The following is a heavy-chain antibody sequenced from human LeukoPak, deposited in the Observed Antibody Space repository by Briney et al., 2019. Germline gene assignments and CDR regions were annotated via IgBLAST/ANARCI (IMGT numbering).Heavy chain of an antibody. Sequence: SQTLSLTCTVSGGSISSGSYYWSWIRQPAGKGLEWIGRIYTSGSTNYNPSLKSRVTISVDTSKNQFSLKLSSVTAADTAVYYCARTPIFGVVKIDWGQGTLVTASS. D-gene: IGHD3-3*01. CDR3: ARTPIFGVVKID. J-gene: IGHJ4*02. CDR1: GGSISSGSYY. V-gene: IGHV4-61*02. CDR2: IYTSGST.